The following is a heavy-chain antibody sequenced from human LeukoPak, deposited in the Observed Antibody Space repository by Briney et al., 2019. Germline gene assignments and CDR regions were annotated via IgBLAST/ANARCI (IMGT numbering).Heavy chain of an antibody. CDR3: ARDVWIAGSDLDAFDI. J-gene: IGHJ3*02. V-gene: IGHV1-18*01. CDR2: ISAYNGNT. Sequence: GASVKVSCKASGYTFTSYGISWVRQAPGQGLEWMGWISAYNGNTNYAQKLQGRVTMTTDTSTSTAYMELRSLRSNDTAVYYCARDVWIAGSDLDAFDIWGQGTMVTVSS. D-gene: IGHD3-16*01. CDR1: GYTFTSYG.